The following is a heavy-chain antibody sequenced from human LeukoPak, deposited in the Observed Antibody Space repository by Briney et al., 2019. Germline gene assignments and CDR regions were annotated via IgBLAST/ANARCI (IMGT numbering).Heavy chain of an antibody. CDR1: GFTFNSAW. CDR3: ARRLEYSGSKGVFDY. CDR2: IKTKSDGGTT. Sequence: PGGSLRLSCAASGFTFNSAWMNWVRQAPGKGLEWVGRIKTKSDGGTTGYAAAVKGRFTISRDNSKNTLDLQMNSLRAEDTAVYYCARRLEYSGSKGVFDYWGQGTLVTVSS. J-gene: IGHJ4*02. D-gene: IGHD1-26*01. V-gene: IGHV3-15*01.